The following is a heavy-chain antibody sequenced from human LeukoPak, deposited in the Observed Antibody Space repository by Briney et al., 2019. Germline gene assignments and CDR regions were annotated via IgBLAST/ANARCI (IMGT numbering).Heavy chain of an antibody. CDR1: GFTFSDYW. D-gene: IGHD6-13*01. CDR2: IKQDGSDK. Sequence: GGSLRLSCAVSGFTFSDYWMNWVRQAPGKGLEWVASIKQDGSDKSYVDSVKGRFTISRDNAKNSLYLQMCSLRVEDTAVYYCARDGTAAGLYFDLWGQGTLVTVSS. J-gene: IGHJ4*01. CDR3: ARDGTAAGLYFDL. V-gene: IGHV3-7*01.